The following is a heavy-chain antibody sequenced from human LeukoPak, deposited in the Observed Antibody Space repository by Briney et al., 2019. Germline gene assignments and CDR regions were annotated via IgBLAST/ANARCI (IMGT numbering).Heavy chain of an antibody. V-gene: IGHV3-23*01. D-gene: IGHD3-16*01. CDR1: GFTFSNYA. J-gene: IGHJ4*02. CDR2: ISGSGSGT. Sequence: HAGGSLRLSCAASGFTFSNYALNWVRQAPGKGLEWVSGISGSGSGTYHADSVKGRFTVSRDNSKNTLYLQMNSLRAEDTAVFYCARTNSYTYVSPYYFDYWGQGTLVTVSS. CDR3: ARTNSYTYVSPYYFDY.